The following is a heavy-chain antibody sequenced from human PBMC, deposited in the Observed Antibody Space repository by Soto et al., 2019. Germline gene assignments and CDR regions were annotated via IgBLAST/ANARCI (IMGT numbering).Heavy chain of an antibody. CDR1: GYTFTSYA. J-gene: IGHJ4*02. V-gene: IGHV1-3*01. D-gene: IGHD6-19*01. CDR2: INAGNGNT. CDR3: ARELGGWPDY. Sequence: VASVKVSCKASGYTFTSYAIHWVRQAPGQRLEWMGWINAGNGNTKYSQKFQDRVTITRDTSASTAYMELSSLRSEDTAVYYCARELGGWPDYWGQGTLVTVSS.